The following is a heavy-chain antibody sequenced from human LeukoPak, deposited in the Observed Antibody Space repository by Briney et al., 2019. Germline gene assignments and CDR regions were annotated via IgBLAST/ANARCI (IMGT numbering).Heavy chain of an antibody. D-gene: IGHD3-3*01. CDR2: ISSGGSSK. J-gene: IGHJ6*03. Sequence: PGTSLRLSCAASGFTFSSYAMHWVRQAPGKGLEWVAVISSGGSSKYYAESVKGRFTISRDNSKSTLYLEMKSLRVEDTAVYSCARDRPSTVFGVADYYYMDVWGKGTTVTVSS. CDR3: ARDRPSTVFGVADYYYMDV. CDR1: GFTFSSYA. V-gene: IGHV3-30*04.